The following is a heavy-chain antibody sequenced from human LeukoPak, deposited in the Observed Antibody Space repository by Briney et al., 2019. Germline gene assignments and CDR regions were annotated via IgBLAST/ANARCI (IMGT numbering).Heavy chain of an antibody. CDR2: IYYSGST. Sequence: SETLSLTCTVSGXSISSYYGSWIRQPPGKGLEWIGYIYYSGSTNYNPSLKSRVTISVDTSKNQFSLKLSSVTAADTAVYYCAREAPHDAFDIWGQGTMVTVSS. J-gene: IGHJ3*02. CDR3: AREAPHDAFDI. V-gene: IGHV4-59*01. CDR1: GXSISSYY.